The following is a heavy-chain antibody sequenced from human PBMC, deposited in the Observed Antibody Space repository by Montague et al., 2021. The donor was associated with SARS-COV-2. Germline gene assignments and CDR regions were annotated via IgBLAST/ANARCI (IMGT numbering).Heavy chain of an antibody. Sequence: SETLSLTCTVSGYSISSGYYRGWIRQPPGKGLEWIGSIYHSGSTYYNPSLKSRVTISVDTSKNQFSLKLSSVTAADTAVYYCARDVRCYDFWSGRAQTSPDYWGQGTLVTVSS. V-gene: IGHV4-38-2*02. CDR1: GYSISSGYY. D-gene: IGHD3-3*01. CDR2: IYHSGST. CDR3: ARDVRCYDFWSGRAQTSPDY. J-gene: IGHJ4*02.